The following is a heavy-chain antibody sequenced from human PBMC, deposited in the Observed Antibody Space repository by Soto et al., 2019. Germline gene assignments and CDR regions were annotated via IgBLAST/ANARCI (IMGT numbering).Heavy chain of an antibody. V-gene: IGHV3-21*06. Sequence: GGSLRLSCAASGFTFTRYSMNWVRQAPGKGLEWVSSIGSTTNYIYYGDSMKGRFTISRDNAKNSLYLEMNSLRAEDTAVYYCARESEDLTSNFDYWGQGTLVTVSS. CDR3: ARESEDLTSNFDY. J-gene: IGHJ4*02. CDR1: GFTFTRYS. CDR2: IGSTTNYI.